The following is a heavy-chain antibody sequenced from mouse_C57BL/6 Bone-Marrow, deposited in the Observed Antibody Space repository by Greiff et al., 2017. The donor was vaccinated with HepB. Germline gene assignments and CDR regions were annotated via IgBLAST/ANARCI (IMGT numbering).Heavy chain of an antibody. Sequence: VQLQQPGAELVKPGASVKMSCKASGYTFTSYWITWVKQRPGQGLEWIGDIYPGSGSTNYNEKFKSKATLTVDTSSSTAYMQLSSLTSEDSAVYYCARSHYYGSSPFAYWGQGTLVTVSA. D-gene: IGHD1-1*01. V-gene: IGHV1-55*01. J-gene: IGHJ3*01. CDR2: IYPGSGST. CDR1: GYTFTSYW. CDR3: ARSHYYGSSPFAY.